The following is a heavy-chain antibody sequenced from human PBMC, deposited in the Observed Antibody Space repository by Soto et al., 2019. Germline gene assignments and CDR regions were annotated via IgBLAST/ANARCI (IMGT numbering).Heavy chain of an antibody. V-gene: IGHV4-39*07. CDR2: IYYSGST. Sequence: PSETLSLTCTVSGGSISSSSYYWGWIRQPPGKGLEWIGSIYYSGSTHYNPSLKSRVTISVDTSKNQFSLKLSSVTAADTAVYYCARGGGPGAINYYYYYMDVWGKGTTVTVSS. CDR3: ARGGGPGAINYYYYYMDV. J-gene: IGHJ6*03. CDR1: GGSISSSSYY. D-gene: IGHD3-10*01.